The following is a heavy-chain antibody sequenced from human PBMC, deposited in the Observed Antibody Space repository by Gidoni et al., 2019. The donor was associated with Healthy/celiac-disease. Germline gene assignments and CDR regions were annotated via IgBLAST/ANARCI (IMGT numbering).Heavy chain of an antibody. CDR2: IVVGSGNT. V-gene: IGHV1-58*02. Sequence: QMQLVQSGPEVKKPGTSVTVSCKASGFPFTSSAMQWVRQARGQRLEWIGWIVVGSGNTNYAQKFQERVTITRDMSTSTAYMELSSLRSEDTAVYYCAAFAHPEAVVDYWGQGTLVTVSS. CDR1: GFPFTSSA. J-gene: IGHJ4*02. CDR3: AAFAHPEAVVDY.